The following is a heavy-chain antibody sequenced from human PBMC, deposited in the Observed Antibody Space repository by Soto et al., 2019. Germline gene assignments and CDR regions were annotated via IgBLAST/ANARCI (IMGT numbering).Heavy chain of an antibody. V-gene: IGHV3-7*03. Sequence: EVQLVESGGGLVQPGGSLRLSCAASGFTFSSFWMNWVRQAPGKGLEWVANIKQDGSEKYYVDSVKGRFTISRDNAKNSLYREMNGLRAEDRAGYYGARRSRYGDGAVDYWGQGALVTVSS. CDR3: ARRSRYGDGAVDY. CDR1: GFTFSSFW. D-gene: IGHD4-17*01. J-gene: IGHJ4*02. CDR2: IKQDGSEK.